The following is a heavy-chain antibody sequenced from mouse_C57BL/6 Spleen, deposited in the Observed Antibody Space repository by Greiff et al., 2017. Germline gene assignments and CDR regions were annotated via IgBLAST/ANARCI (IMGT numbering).Heavy chain of an antibody. CDR1: GYTFTDYY. Sequence: QVQLQQSGAELVRPGASVKLSCKASGYTFTDYYINWVKQRPGQGLEWIARIYPGSGNTYYNEKFKGKATLTAEKSSSTAYMQLSSLTSEDSAVYFCARSGRGGAWFAYWGQGTLVTVSA. V-gene: IGHV1-76*01. CDR2: IYPGSGNT. CDR3: ARSGRGGAWFAY. J-gene: IGHJ3*01.